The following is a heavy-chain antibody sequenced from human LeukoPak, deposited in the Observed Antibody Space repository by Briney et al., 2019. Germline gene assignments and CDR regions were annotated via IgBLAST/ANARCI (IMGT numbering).Heavy chain of an antibody. CDR1: GFTFSSYA. CDR3: ARAYYYDSSGYYYP. Sequence: GGSLRLSCAASGFTFSSYAMHWVRQAPGKGLEWVAVISYDGSNKYYADSMKGRFTISRDNAKNSLYLQMNSLRAEDTAVYYCARAYYYDSSGYYYPWGQGTLVTVSS. CDR2: ISYDGSNK. J-gene: IGHJ5*02. D-gene: IGHD3-22*01. V-gene: IGHV3-30*04.